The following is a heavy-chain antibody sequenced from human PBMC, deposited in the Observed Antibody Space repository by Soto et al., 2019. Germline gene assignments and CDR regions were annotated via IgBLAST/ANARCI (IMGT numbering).Heavy chain of an antibody. CDR3: AKASIAARGYYGMDV. CDR1: GFTFDDYA. D-gene: IGHD6-6*01. J-gene: IGHJ6*02. CDR2: ISWNSGSI. Sequence: EVQLVESGGGLVQPGRSLRLSCAASGFTFDDYAMHWVRQAPGKGLEWVSGISWNSGSIGYADSVKGRFTISRDNAKNSLYLQMNSLRAEDTALYYCAKASIAARGYYGMDVWGQGTTVTVSS. V-gene: IGHV3-9*01.